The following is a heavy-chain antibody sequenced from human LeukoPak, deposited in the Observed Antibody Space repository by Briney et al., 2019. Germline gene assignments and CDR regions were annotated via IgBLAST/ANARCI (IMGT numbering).Heavy chain of an antibody. CDR3: ARAPSPYDILTGYYLDY. CDR2: ISSSGSTI. CDR1: GFTFSSYG. J-gene: IGHJ4*02. Sequence: GGSLRLSCAASGFTFSSYGMHWVRQAPGKGLEWVSYISSSGSTIYYADSVKGRFTISRDNAKNSLYLQMNSLRAEDTAVYYCARAPSPYDILTGYYLDYWGQGTLVTVSS. V-gene: IGHV3-48*04. D-gene: IGHD3-9*01.